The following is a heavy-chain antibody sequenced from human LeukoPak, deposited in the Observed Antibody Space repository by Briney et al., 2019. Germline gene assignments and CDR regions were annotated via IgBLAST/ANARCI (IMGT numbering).Heavy chain of an antibody. Sequence: PGGSLRLSCAASGFTFSSYSMNWVRQAPGKGLDWVSYISSSSSTIYYADSVKGRFTISRDNAKNSLYLQMNSLRAEDTAVYYCARDQSFYYYGSGSYHSYYYYGMDVWGQGTTVTVSS. CDR1: GFTFSSYS. D-gene: IGHD3-10*01. CDR3: ARDQSFYYYGSGSYHSYYYYGMDV. CDR2: ISSSSSTI. V-gene: IGHV3-48*01. J-gene: IGHJ6*02.